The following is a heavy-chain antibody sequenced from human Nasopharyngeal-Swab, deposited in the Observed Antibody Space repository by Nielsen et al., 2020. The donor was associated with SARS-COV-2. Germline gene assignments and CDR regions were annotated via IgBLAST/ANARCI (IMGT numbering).Heavy chain of an antibody. CDR1: GGSISNYH. CDR2: IYYSGST. J-gene: IGHJ4*02. CDR3: ARRGEGYGDYLGY. V-gene: IGHV4-59*08. Sequence: SETLSLTCSVSGGSISNYHWNWIRQPPGKGLEWIGYIYYSGSTNYNPSLKSRVTISVDTSKNQFSLKLSSVTAADTAVYYCARRGEGYGDYLGYWGQGTLVTVSS. D-gene: IGHD4-17*01.